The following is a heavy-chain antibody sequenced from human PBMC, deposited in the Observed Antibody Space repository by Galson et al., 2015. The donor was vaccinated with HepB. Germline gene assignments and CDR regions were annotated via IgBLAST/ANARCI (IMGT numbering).Heavy chain of an antibody. CDR3: ARGGSGSYYSY. D-gene: IGHD3-10*01. J-gene: IGHJ4*02. V-gene: IGHV1-18*01. CDR2: IATYNGNT. CDR1: GYTFSTYG. Sequence: SVKVSCKASGYTFSTYGISWVRQAPGQGLEWMGWIATYNGNTNYAQKFQGRVTMTTDTSTSTAYVELRSLRSDDTAVYYCARGGSGSYYSYWGQGTLVTVSS.